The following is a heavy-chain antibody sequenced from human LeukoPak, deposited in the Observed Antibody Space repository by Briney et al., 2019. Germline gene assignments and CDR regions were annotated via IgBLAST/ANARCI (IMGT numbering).Heavy chain of an antibody. V-gene: IGHV3-7*03. D-gene: IGHD3-9*01. CDR2: IKQDGSEK. CDR1: GFTFSLYW. Sequence: GGSLRLSCAASGFTFSLYWMNWVRRAPGEGLEWVANIKQDGSEKNYVDSVKGRFTISRDNAKNSLYLQMNNLRVEDTAMYYCAGGTGFIIKDWGQGALVTVSS. CDR3: AGGTGFIIKD. J-gene: IGHJ4*02.